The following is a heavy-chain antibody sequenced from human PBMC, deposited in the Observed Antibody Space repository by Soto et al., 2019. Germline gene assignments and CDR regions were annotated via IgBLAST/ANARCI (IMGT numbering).Heavy chain of an antibody. J-gene: IGHJ4*02. CDR1: GGSFSGYY. CDR3: ATLPSFSSGWFGRGSDY. V-gene: IGHV4-34*01. D-gene: IGHD6-19*01. CDR2: INHSGSP. Sequence: ETLSLTCAVYGGSFSGYYWSWIRQPPGKGLEWIGEINHSGSPNYNPSLKRRVTISVDTSTNQFSLKLSSVTAADTAVYYCATLPSFSSGWFGRGSDYGRQGTLVTV.